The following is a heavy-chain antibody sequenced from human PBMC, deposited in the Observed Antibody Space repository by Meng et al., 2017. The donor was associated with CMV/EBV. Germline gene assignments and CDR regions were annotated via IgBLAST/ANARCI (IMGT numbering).Heavy chain of an antibody. D-gene: IGHD2-2*01. J-gene: IGHJ6*02. CDR2: LGYDGSIK. Sequence: GVSLRLSCAASGFTFSSYDMHWVRQAPGKGLGWVAFLGYDGSIKYYAESVKGRFTISRDNSKNTLSLQMNSLRAEDTAVYYCAKVSRESCYYCGMDVWGQGTTVTVSS. CDR1: GFTFSSYD. V-gene: IGHV3-30*02. CDR3: AKVSRESCYYCGMDV.